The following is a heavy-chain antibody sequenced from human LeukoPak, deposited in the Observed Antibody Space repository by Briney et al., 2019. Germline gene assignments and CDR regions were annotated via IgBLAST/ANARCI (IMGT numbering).Heavy chain of an antibody. V-gene: IGHV3-53*01. CDR3: ARGPVTRFEI. D-gene: IGHD4-17*01. CDR1: GFTVSTNY. CDR2: TDSGGGT. Sequence: GGSLRLSCAASGFTVSTNYMTWVRQAPGKGLEWVSVTDSGGGTYYADSVKGRFTISRDNSNNTLYLQMNSLRAEDTAVYYCARGPVTRFEIWGQGTMVTVSS. J-gene: IGHJ3*02.